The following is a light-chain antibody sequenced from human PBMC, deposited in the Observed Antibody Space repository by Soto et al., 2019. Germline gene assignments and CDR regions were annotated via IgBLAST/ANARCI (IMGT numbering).Light chain of an antibody. CDR3: QQYNSYSRT. Sequence: DIQMTQSPSTLSASVGDRVTITCRASQSISVWLAWYQQKAGKAPNLLIYKASRLESGAPSRFSGSGSETEFTLTISGLQPGDFATYYCQQYNSYSRTFGQGTKVDIK. CDR2: KAS. CDR1: QSISVW. V-gene: IGKV1-5*03. J-gene: IGKJ1*01.